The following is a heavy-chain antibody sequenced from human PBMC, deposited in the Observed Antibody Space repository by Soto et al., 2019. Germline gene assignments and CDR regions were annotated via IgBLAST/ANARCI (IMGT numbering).Heavy chain of an antibody. J-gene: IGHJ4*02. Sequence: GGSLRLSCVASGFIFEDYAMNWVRQGPGKGLEWVSGISWNSGTIGYADAVKGRFTISRDNAKNSLHLQMNSLRAEDMALYYCAKDVGSYYYDTSAYHYDYWGRGTQVTVSS. D-gene: IGHD3-22*01. V-gene: IGHV3-9*03. CDR3: AKDVGSYYYDTSAYHYDY. CDR2: ISWNSGTI. CDR1: GFIFEDYA.